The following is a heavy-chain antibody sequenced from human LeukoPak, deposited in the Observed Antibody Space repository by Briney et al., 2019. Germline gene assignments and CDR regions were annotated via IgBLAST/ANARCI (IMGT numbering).Heavy chain of an antibody. J-gene: IGHJ5*02. CDR3: ARVAITTIFGVGPRFDP. CDR1: GGSISSYY. V-gene: IGHV4-39*07. CDR2: IYYSGST. D-gene: IGHD3-3*01. Sequence: SETLSLTCTVSGGSISSYYWGWIRQPPGKGLEWIGSIYYSGSTYYNPSLKSRVTISVDTSENHFSLKLSSVTAADTAVYYCARVAITTIFGVGPRFDPWGQGTLVTVSS.